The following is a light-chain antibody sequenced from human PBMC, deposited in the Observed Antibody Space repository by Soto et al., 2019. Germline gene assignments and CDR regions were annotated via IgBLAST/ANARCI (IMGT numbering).Light chain of an antibody. J-gene: IGKJ1*01. V-gene: IGKV3-15*01. CDR1: QSVSSN. Sequence: EIVMTHSPATLSVSPGERVTLSCRASQSVSSNLAWYQQKPGQAPRLLIYGASTRATDIPARFSGSGSGTEFTLTISSLQSEDFAVYHCQQYKNWQGTFGQGTKVEIK. CDR2: GAS. CDR3: QQYKNWQGT.